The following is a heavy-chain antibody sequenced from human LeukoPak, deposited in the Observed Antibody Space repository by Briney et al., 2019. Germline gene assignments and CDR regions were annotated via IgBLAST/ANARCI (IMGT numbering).Heavy chain of an antibody. Sequence: LAGGSLRLSCAASEFSVGSNYMTWVRQAPGKGLEWVSVVSGSGGTTYYADSVKGRFTISRDNSKNTLYLQMNSLRAEDTAVYYCAKDRRYCSGGSCYWFDPWGQGTLVTVSS. CDR3: AKDRRYCSGGSCYWFDP. V-gene: IGHV3-66*01. CDR1: EFSVGSNY. J-gene: IGHJ5*02. CDR2: VSGSGGTT. D-gene: IGHD2-15*01.